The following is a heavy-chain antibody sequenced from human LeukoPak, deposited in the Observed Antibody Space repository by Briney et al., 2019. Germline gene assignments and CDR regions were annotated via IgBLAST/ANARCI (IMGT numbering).Heavy chain of an antibody. V-gene: IGHV4-34*01. J-gene: IGHJ4*02. Sequence: KASETLSLTCAVYGGSFSGYYWSWIRQPPGKGLEWIGEINHSGSTNYNPSLKSRVTISVDTSKNQFSLKLSSVTAADTAVYYCARGGDIAVAAIPLDYWGQGTLVTVSS. D-gene: IGHD6-19*01. CDR2: INHSGST. CDR1: GGSFSGYY. CDR3: ARGGDIAVAAIPLDY.